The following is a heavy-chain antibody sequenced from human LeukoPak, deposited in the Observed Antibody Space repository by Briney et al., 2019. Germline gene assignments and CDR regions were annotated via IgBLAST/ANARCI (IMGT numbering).Heavy chain of an antibody. Sequence: ASVKVSCKASGYTFTSYGISWVRQAPGQGLEWMGWISAYNGNTNYAQKLQGRVTMITDTSTSTAYMELRSLRSDDTAVYYCARVGAAAGTKDAFDIWGQGTMVTVSS. V-gene: IGHV1-18*01. J-gene: IGHJ3*02. CDR1: GYTFTSYG. CDR3: ARVGAAAGTKDAFDI. D-gene: IGHD6-13*01. CDR2: ISAYNGNT.